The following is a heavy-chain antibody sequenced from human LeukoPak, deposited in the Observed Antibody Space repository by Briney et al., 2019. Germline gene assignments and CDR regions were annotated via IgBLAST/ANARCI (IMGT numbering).Heavy chain of an antibody. CDR2: ISPNSGAT. V-gene: IGHV1-2*06. CDR1: GYTFTDYY. D-gene: IGHD4/OR15-4a*01. J-gene: IGHJ4*02. Sequence: ASVKVSCKASGYTFTDYYVHWVRLVPGQGLEWMGRISPNSGATNYAEKFRGRVTMASDTSINTVYMEMSSLISDDTAVYYCARDLWGWGSDYLDYWGQGTLVTVSS. CDR3: ARDLWGWGSDYLDY.